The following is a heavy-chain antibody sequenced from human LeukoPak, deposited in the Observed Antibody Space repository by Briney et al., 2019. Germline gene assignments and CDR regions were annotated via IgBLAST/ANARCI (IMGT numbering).Heavy chain of an antibody. J-gene: IGHJ4*02. Sequence: PWASVKVSCKASGGTFSSYAISWVRQAPGQGLEWMGGIIPIFGTANYAQKFQGRVTITADESTSTAYMELSSLRSEDTAVYYCARGPEGYSSSWYYTEYWGQGTLVTVSS. CDR1: GGTFSSYA. CDR3: ARGPEGYSSSWYYTEY. V-gene: IGHV1-69*13. D-gene: IGHD6-13*01. CDR2: IIPIFGTA.